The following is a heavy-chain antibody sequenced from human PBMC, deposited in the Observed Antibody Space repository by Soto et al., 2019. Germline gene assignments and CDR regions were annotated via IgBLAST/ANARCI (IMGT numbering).Heavy chain of an antibody. J-gene: IGHJ4*03. V-gene: IGHV1-3*04. Sequence: QVQLVQSGAEVKKPGASVKVSCKDPGYTFTSYSIHWVRQAPGQGLEWIGWINTDNGDAKYSQKFQGRVTVTGDTSATTAYMEVSSLRSEDTAVYYCAREQGYVVYWGRGTLVTVSS. CDR3: AREQGYVVY. CDR2: INTDNGDA. CDR1: GYTFTSYS.